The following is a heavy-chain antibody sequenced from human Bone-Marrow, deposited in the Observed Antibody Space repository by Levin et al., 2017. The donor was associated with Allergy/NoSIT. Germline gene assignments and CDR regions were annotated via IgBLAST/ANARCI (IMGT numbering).Heavy chain of an antibody. CDR3: ARDGNWGSDY. CDR1: GYTLTGYH. Sequence: GESLKISCKSSGYTLTGYHMHWVRQAPGQGLEWMGRINPNSGGTNYAQKFQGRVTMTRDTSISTAYMELTRLRSDDTAVYYCARDGNWGSDYWGQGTLVTVSS. V-gene: IGHV1-2*06. J-gene: IGHJ4*02. D-gene: IGHD7-27*01. CDR2: INPNSGGT.